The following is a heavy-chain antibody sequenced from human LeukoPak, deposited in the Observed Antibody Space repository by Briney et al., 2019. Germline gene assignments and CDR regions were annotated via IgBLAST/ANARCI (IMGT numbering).Heavy chain of an antibody. CDR1: GYTFTSYG. J-gene: IGHJ6*03. CDR3: ARAARPRVWFGELLSSYYYYYMDV. CDR2: ISAYNGNT. Sequence: ASVKVSCKASGYTFTSYGISWVRQAPGQGLEWMGWISAYNGNTNYAQKLQGRVTMTTDTSTSTAYMELRSLRSDATAVYYCARAARPRVWFGELLSSYYYYYMDVWGKGTTVTISS. V-gene: IGHV1-18*01. D-gene: IGHD3-10*01.